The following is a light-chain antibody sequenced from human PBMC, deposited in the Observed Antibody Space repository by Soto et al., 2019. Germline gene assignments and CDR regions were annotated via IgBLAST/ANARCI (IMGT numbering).Light chain of an antibody. CDR1: RSDIGASNS. V-gene: IGLV2-14*01. J-gene: IGLJ1*01. Sequence: QSVLTQPASLSGSPGQSITISCAGTRSDIGASNSVSWYQHLPGRSPTLIIYEATNRPSGVSERFSGSKAGDTASLTISGLQADDESEYFCISYKTDDTFVFGGGTKVTVL. CDR3: ISYKTDDTFV. CDR2: EAT.